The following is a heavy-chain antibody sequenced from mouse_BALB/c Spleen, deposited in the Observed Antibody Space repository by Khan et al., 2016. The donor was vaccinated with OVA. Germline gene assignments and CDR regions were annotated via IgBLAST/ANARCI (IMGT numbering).Heavy chain of an antibody. D-gene: IGHD1-1*01. V-gene: IGHV1-87*01. CDR2: IYPGDGNT. J-gene: IGHJ2*01. Sequence: QIQLVQSGTELARPGASVKLSCKASGYTFTSYWMQWVKQRPGQGLEWIGAIYPGDGNTRYTQKFKGKATLTADKSSSTAYMQLSSLASEDSAVYFWVRGGITTGYFDYWGQGTTLTVSS. CDR3: VRGGITTGYFDY. CDR1: GYTFTSYW.